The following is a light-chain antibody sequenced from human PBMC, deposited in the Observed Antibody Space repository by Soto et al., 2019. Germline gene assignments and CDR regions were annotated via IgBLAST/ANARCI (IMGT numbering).Light chain of an antibody. CDR2: DAS. CDR1: QSVSSSY. V-gene: IGKV3-20*01. CDR3: QQYGSSPPT. Sequence: EIVLTQSPGTLSLSPGERATLSCRASQSVSSSYLAWYQQKPGQAPRLLIYDASNRATGIPARFSGSGSGTDFTLTINRLEPEDFAVYYCQQYGSSPPTFGQGTKVDIK. J-gene: IGKJ1*01.